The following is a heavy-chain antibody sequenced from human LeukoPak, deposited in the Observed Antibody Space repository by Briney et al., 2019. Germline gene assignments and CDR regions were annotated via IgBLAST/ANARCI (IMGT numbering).Heavy chain of an antibody. CDR2: IKQDGSEK. J-gene: IGHJ4*02. CDR1: GSSISSYY. Sequence: ETLSLTCTVSGSSISSYYWSWIRQPPGKGLEWVANIKQDGSEKYYVDSVKGRFTISRDNAKNSLYLQMNSLRAEDTAVYYCAREDYSNYIYYFDYWGQGTLVTVSS. V-gene: IGHV3-7*01. CDR3: AREDYSNYIYYFDY. D-gene: IGHD4-11*01.